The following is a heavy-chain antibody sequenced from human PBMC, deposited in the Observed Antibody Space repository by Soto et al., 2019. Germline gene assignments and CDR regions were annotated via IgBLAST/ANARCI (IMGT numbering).Heavy chain of an antibody. D-gene: IGHD3-3*01. Sequence: QVQLVESGGGVVQPGRSLRLSCAASGFTFSSYGMHWVRQAPGKGLEWVAVISYDGSNKYYADSVKGRFTISRDNSKNTLYLQMNSLRAEDTAVYYCAKDGNHYDFWSAYYYYGMDVWGQGTTVTVSS. CDR1: GFTFSSYG. CDR3: AKDGNHYDFWSAYYYYGMDV. J-gene: IGHJ6*02. CDR2: ISYDGSNK. V-gene: IGHV3-30*18.